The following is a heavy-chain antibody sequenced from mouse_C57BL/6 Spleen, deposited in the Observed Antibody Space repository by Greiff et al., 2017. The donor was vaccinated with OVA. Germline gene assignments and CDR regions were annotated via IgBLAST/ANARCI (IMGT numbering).Heavy chain of an antibody. D-gene: IGHD2-5*01. CDR2: IDPSDSYT. J-gene: IGHJ3*01. V-gene: IGHV1-59*01. CDR1: GYTFTSYW. CDR3: ARNSNPHGGFAY. Sequence: QVQLQQPGAELVRPGTSVKLSCKASGYTFTSYWMHWVKQRPGQGLEWIGVIDPSDSYTNYNQKFKGKATLTVDTSSSTAYMQLSSLTSEDSAVYYCARNSNPHGGFAYWGQGTLVTVSA.